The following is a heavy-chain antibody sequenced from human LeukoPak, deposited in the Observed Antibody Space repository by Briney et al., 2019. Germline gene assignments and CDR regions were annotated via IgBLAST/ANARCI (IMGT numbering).Heavy chain of an antibody. J-gene: IGHJ4*02. Sequence: SQTLSLTCAISGVSVSSNTAAWDWIRQSPSRGLEWLGRTYYRSKWYNDYAVSVKSRITINPDTSKNQFSLQLNSVTPEDTAVYYCARVLHVGPTYFEYWGQGTLVTVSS. CDR1: GVSVSSNTAA. D-gene: IGHD1-26*01. V-gene: IGHV6-1*01. CDR3: ARVLHVGPTYFEY. CDR2: TYYRSKWYN.